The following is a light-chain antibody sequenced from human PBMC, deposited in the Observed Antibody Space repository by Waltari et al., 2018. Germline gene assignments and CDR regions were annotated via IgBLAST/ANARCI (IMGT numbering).Light chain of an antibody. CDR3: QQRRNWPRLFT. V-gene: IGKV3-11*01. Sequence: EIVLTPSQATLSWSPGARATRSCRASQSVSSYLAWYQQKPGQTPRLLIYDTSFRAAGIPDRFSGRGSGTDFTLTISSVEPEDSAVYYCQQRRNWPRLFTFGGGTKVEIK. CDR1: QSVSSY. CDR2: DTS. J-gene: IGKJ4*01.